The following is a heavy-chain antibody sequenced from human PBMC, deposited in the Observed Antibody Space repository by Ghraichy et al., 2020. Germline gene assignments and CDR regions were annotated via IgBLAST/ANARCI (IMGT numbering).Heavy chain of an antibody. Sequence: SETLSLTCTVSDGSIDNYYWTWIRQPPGKVLEWIGHIYYAGSVNYHPSLRSRVTISVDTSKNQFSLKLSSVTTADTAVYYCARDMETTFDYWGQGILVTVSS. D-gene: IGHD4-11*01. J-gene: IGHJ4*02. CDR2: IYYAGSV. CDR1: DGSIDNYY. CDR3: ARDMETTFDY. V-gene: IGHV4-59*01.